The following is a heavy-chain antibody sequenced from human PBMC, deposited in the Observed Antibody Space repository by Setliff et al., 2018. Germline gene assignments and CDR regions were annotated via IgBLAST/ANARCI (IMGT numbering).Heavy chain of an antibody. Sequence: SETLSLTCNVSGGSISSRTYYWSWIRQPAGKGLEWIGHIYTSWSTNCNPSLKSRVTMSVDTTKNRFSLKLTSVTAADTAVYYCARVSGFLYVDVWGKGTTVTVS. J-gene: IGHJ6*03. D-gene: IGHD3-3*01. CDR2: IYTSWST. CDR3: ARVSGFLYVDV. V-gene: IGHV4-61*09. CDR1: GGSISSRTYY.